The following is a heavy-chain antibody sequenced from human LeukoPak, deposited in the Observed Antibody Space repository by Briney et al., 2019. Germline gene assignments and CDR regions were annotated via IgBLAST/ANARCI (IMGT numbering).Heavy chain of an antibody. CDR2: IIPIFGTA. J-gene: IGHJ3*02. V-gene: IGHV1-69*13. CDR3: ARERKVGAGYDQFDI. Sequence: ASVKVSCKASGGTFSSYAISWVRQAPGQGLEWMGGIIPIFGTANYAQKFQGRVTITADESTSTAYMELSSLRSEDTAVYYCARERKVGAGYDQFDIWGQGTMVTVSS. D-gene: IGHD1-26*01. CDR1: GGTFSSYA.